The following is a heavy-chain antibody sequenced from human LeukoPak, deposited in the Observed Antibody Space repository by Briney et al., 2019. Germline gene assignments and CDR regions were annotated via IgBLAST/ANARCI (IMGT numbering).Heavy chain of an antibody. J-gene: IGHJ4*02. V-gene: IGHV3-48*04. CDR2: ISTGSSTI. D-gene: IGHD4-17*01. CDR3: VRGTTMTTTRPFDY. CDR1: GFTFDTYT. Sequence: GGSLRLSCAVSGFTFDTYTMNWVRQAPGKGLEWVSYISTGSSTIYYADSVRGRFTNSRDDAKNSLYLQMNSLRVEDTAVYYGVRGTTMTTTRPFDYWGQGTLVTVSS.